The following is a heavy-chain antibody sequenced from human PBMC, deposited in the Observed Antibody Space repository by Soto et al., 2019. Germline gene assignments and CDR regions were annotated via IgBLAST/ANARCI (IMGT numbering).Heavy chain of an antibody. CDR1: GGSISSYY. CDR2: IYYSGST. Sequence: SETLSLTCTVSGGSISSYYWSWIWQPPGKGLEWIGYIYYSGSTNYNPSLKSRVTISVDTSKNQFSLKLSSVTAADTAVYYCARVIWGTTGTVMRYYYYYYMDVWGKGTTVTVSS. CDR3: ARVIWGTTGTVMRYYYYYYMDV. D-gene: IGHD1-1*01. J-gene: IGHJ6*03. V-gene: IGHV4-59*01.